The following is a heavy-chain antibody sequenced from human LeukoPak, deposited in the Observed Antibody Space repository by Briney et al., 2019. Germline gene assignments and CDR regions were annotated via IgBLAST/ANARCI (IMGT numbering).Heavy chain of an antibody. Sequence: ASAKVSCKVSGYTLTELSMHWVRQAPGKGLEWMGGFDPEDGETIYAQKFQGRVTMTEDTSTDTAYMELSSLRSEDTAVYYCATDKLSRYYFDYWGQGTLVTVSS. CDR3: ATDKLSRYYFDY. D-gene: IGHD6-6*01. V-gene: IGHV1-24*01. J-gene: IGHJ4*02. CDR2: FDPEDGET. CDR1: GYTLTELS.